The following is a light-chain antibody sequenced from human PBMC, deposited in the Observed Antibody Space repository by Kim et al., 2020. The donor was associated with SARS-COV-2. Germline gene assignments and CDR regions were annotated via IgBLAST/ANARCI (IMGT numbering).Light chain of an antibody. Sequence: LSLSPGERATLSCRASQSVSSYLAWYQQKPGQAPRLLIYDASNRATGIPARFSGSGSGTDFTLTISSLEPEDFAVYYCQQRSNWHTFGQGTKLEIK. CDR1: QSVSSY. J-gene: IGKJ2*01. CDR3: QQRSNWHT. CDR2: DAS. V-gene: IGKV3-11*01.